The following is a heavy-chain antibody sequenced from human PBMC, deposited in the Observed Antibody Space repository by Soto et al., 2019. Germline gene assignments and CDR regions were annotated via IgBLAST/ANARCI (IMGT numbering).Heavy chain of an antibody. V-gene: IGHV4-4*07. J-gene: IGHJ5*02. Sequence: SSETLSLTCTVSGGSISNYFCNWIRQPAGKGLEWIGRIDNSGSTNYNPSLKSRITMSADTSRNQFSLKLSSVTDADTAVYYCAKTGYCSGGSCSFNWFDPWGQGILVTVSS. CDR1: GGSISNYF. D-gene: IGHD2-15*01. CDR3: AKTGYCSGGSCSFNWFDP. CDR2: IDNSGST.